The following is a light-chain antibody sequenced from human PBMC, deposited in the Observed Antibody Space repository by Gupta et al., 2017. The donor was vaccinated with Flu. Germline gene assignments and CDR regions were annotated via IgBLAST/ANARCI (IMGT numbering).Light chain of an antibody. V-gene: IGKV1-5*03. Sequence: IQLTQSPSILSASVGDRVIIACRASQSVDSWLAWYQQKPGRTPKLLIYRTSSLQSEVPSRFSGSGSGTEFTLTISSLQPEDFATYYCQQYNSFSRTFGQGTNVEIK. J-gene: IGKJ1*01. CDR1: QSVDSW. CDR3: QQYNSFSRT. CDR2: RTS.